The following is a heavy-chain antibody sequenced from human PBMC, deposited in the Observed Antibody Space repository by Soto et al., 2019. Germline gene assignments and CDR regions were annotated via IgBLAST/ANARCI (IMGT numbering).Heavy chain of an antibody. J-gene: IGHJ4*02. V-gene: IGHV4-59*08. Sequence: PSETLSLTCTVSGESISHDFWSWIRQPPGIGLEWIAYIYDSGSTNYNPSLKSRVTISVDTSKNQFSLKLTSVTAADTAVYYCARLLGGDYFDYWGQGTPVTVSS. CDR3: ARLLGGDYFDY. CDR1: GESISHDF. CDR2: IYDSGST.